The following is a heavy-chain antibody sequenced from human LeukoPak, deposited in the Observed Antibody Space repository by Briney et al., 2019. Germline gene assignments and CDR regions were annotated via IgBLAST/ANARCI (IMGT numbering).Heavy chain of an antibody. D-gene: IGHD5-12*01. CDR2: IGPSGTAI. V-gene: IGHV3-48*01. J-gene: IGHJ6*03. Sequence: GGSLRLSCAASGFTFSSYAMNWVRQAPGRGLEWVSYIGPSGTAIYYADSVKGRFTISRDNARNSLFLQMNSLRAEDTAVYYCARFPYSGYDSGSYSYMDVWGKGTSVTVSS. CDR1: GFTFSSYA. CDR3: ARFPYSGYDSGSYSYMDV.